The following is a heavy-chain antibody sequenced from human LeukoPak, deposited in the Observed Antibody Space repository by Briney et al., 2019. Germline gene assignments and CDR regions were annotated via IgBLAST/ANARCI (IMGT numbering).Heavy chain of an antibody. Sequence: SETLSLTCTVSGGSISSYYWSWIRQPPGKGLEWIGYIYYSGSTNYNPSLKSRVTISVDTSKNQFSLKLSSVTAADTAVYYCARISTTVVTPWFDYWGQGTLVTVPS. CDR3: ARISTTVVTPWFDY. J-gene: IGHJ4*02. V-gene: IGHV4-59*01. CDR2: IYYSGST. D-gene: IGHD4-23*01. CDR1: GGSISSYY.